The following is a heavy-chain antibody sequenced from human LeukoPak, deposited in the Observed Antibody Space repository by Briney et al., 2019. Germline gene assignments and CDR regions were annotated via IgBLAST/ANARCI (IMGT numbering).Heavy chain of an antibody. CDR3: ARGYGSGSYYNSYYFDY. CDR1: GYTFTSYG. CDR2: ISAYNGNT. V-gene: IGHV1-18*04. D-gene: IGHD3-10*01. J-gene: IGHJ4*02. Sequence: GASVKVSCKASGYTFTSYGISWVRQAPGQGLEWMGWISAYNGNTNYAQMLQGRVTMTTDTSTSTAYMELRSLRSDDTAVYYCARGYGSGSYYNSYYFDYWGQGTLVTVSS.